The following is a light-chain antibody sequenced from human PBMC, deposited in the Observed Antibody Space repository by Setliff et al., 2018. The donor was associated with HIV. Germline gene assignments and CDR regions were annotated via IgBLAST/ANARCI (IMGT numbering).Light chain of an antibody. CDR2: DAS. Sequence: EILLTQSPGTLSLSPGERATLSCRASQRVSSSYLAWYQQRPGLAPRLLIYDASTRATGIPDRFSASESGTEFTLTISRLEPEDFAVYYCQQYGSSPQTFGQGTKVDIK. J-gene: IGKJ1*01. CDR3: QQYGSSPQT. V-gene: IGKV3D-20*01. CDR1: QRVSSSY.